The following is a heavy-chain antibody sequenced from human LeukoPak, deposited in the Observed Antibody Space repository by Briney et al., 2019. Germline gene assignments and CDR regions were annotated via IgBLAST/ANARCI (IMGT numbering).Heavy chain of an antibody. CDR3: ARHYGP. V-gene: IGHV4-39*01. Sequence: PSETLSLTCTVSGGSIRSSYYYWGWIRQPPGKGLERIVSIYDSGSTYYNPSLKSRVTISVYTSKHQFSLKLNSVTAADAAVPYCARHYGPWGQGTLVTVSS. CDR1: GGSIRSSYYY. J-gene: IGHJ5*02. CDR2: IYDSGST. D-gene: IGHD3-10*01.